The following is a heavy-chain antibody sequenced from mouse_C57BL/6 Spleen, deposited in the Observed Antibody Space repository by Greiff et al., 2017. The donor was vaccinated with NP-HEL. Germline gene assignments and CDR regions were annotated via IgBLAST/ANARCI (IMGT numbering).Heavy chain of an antibody. CDR2: INPNNGGT. Sequence: EVQLQQSGPELVKPGASVKMSCKASGYTFTDYNMHWVKQSHGKSLEWIGYINPNNGGTSYNQKFKGKATLTVNKSSSTAYMELRSLTSEDSAVYYCARSYDYGLYYFDYWGQGTTLTVSS. CDR3: ARSYDYGLYYFDY. V-gene: IGHV1-22*01. D-gene: IGHD2-4*01. J-gene: IGHJ2*01. CDR1: GYTFTDYN.